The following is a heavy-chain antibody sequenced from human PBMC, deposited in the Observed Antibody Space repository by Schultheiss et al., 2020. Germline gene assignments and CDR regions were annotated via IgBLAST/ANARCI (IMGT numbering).Heavy chain of an antibody. CDR1: GFTFSSYS. V-gene: IGHV3-48*01. J-gene: IGHJ5*02. D-gene: IGHD1-26*01. Sequence: GGSLRLSCAASGFTFSSYSMNWVRQAPGKGLEWVSYISSSSSTIYYADSVKGRFTISRDNAKNSLYLQMNSLRAEDTAVYYCARGLVGATKDNWFDPWGQGTLVTVSS. CDR2: ISSSSSTI. CDR3: ARGLVGATKDNWFDP.